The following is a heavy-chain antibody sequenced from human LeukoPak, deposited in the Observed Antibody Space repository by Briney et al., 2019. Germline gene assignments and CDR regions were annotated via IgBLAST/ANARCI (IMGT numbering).Heavy chain of an antibody. Sequence: ASVKVSCKASGYTFTGYYMHWVRQAPGQGLEWMGWINPNSGGTNYAQKFQGRVTITTDESTSTAYMELSSLRSEDTAVYYCAREGTGPYDAFDIWGQGTMVTVSS. J-gene: IGHJ3*02. CDR1: GYTFTGYY. V-gene: IGHV1-2*02. CDR2: INPNSGGT. CDR3: AREGTGPYDAFDI. D-gene: IGHD7-27*01.